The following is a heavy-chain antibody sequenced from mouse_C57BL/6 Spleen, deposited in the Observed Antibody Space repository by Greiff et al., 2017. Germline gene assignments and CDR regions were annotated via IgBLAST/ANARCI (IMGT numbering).Heavy chain of an antibody. J-gene: IGHJ4*01. CDR1: GFNITDYY. D-gene: IGHD1-1*01. V-gene: IGHV14-1*01. CDR2: IDPEDGDT. Sequence: VQLQQSGAELVRPGASVKLSCTASGFNITDYYMHWVKQRPEQGLEWIGRIDPEDGDTEYAPKFQGKATMTADTSSNTAYLQLSSLTSEDTAVYYCTHYYGSSLYAMDYWGQGTSVTVSS. CDR3: THYYGSSLYAMDY.